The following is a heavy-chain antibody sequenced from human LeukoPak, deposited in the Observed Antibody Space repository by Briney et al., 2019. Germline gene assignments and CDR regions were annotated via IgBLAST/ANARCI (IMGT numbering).Heavy chain of an antibody. D-gene: IGHD2-15*01. CDR1: GGSFSSGSYY. Sequence: SETLSLTCTVSGGSFSSGSYYWSWIRQPPGKGLEWIGYIYYSGSTNYNPSLKSRVTISVDTSKNQFSLKLSSVTAADTAVYYCARVRFCGGSCYGQYYFDYWGQGTLVTVSS. CDR2: IYYSGST. V-gene: IGHV4-61*01. CDR3: ARVRFCGGSCYGQYYFDY. J-gene: IGHJ4*02.